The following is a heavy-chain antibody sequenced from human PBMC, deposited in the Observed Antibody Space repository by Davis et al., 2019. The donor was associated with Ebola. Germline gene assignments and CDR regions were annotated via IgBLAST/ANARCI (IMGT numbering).Heavy chain of an antibody. D-gene: IGHD2-15*01. V-gene: IGHV3-11*04. CDR2: MSSGGGAI. CDR1: GFSFSDYY. Sequence: GESLKISCAASGFSFSDYYMSWIRQAPGKGLEWVSYMSSGGGAIYYADSVKGRFTISRDNAKNSLYLQMDSLRAEDTAVYYCARVVGSGGHYYFDYWGQGTLVTVSS. J-gene: IGHJ4*02. CDR3: ARVVGSGGHYYFDY.